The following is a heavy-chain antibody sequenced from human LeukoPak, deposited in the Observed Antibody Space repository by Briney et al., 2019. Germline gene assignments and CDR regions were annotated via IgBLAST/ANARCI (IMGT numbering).Heavy chain of an antibody. CDR3: ARLWPSSTGDDY. CDR1: GGSISSSSYY. J-gene: IGHJ4*02. V-gene: IGHV4-39*07. D-gene: IGHD2-2*01. CDR2: IYYSGST. Sequence: PSETLSLTCTVSGGSISSSSYYWGWIRQPPGKGLEWIGSIYYSGSTNYNPSLKSRVTISVDTSKNQFSLKLSSVTAADTAVYYCARLWPSSTGDDYWGQGTLVTVSS.